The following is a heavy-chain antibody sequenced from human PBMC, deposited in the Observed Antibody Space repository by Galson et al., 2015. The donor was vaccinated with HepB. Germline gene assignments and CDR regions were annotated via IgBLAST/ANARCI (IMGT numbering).Heavy chain of an antibody. J-gene: IGHJ4*02. Sequence: SETLSLTCTVSGGSISSYCWSWIRQPPGKGLEWIGYIYYSGSTNYNPSLKSRVTISVDTSKNQFSLRLSSVTAADTAVYYCARGSYDILTGYYKGSDYWGQGTLVIVSS. CDR3: ARGSYDILTGYYKGSDY. D-gene: IGHD3-9*01. V-gene: IGHV4-59*01. CDR2: IYYSGST. CDR1: GGSISSYC.